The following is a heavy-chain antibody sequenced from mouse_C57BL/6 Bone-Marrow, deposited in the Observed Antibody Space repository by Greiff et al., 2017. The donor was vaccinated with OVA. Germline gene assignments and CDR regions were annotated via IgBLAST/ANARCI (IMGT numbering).Heavy chain of an antibody. V-gene: IGHV5-17*01. CDR2: ISSGSSTI. J-gene: IGHJ4*01. Sequence: EVKLVESGGGLVKPGGSLKLSCAASGFTFSDYGMHWVRQAPEQGLEWVAYISSGSSTIYYADTVKGRFTISRDNAKNTLFLQMTSLRSEDTAMYYCANFYYYGPMDYWGQGTSVTVSS. CDR3: ANFYYYGPMDY. CDR1: GFTFSDYG. D-gene: IGHD1-1*01.